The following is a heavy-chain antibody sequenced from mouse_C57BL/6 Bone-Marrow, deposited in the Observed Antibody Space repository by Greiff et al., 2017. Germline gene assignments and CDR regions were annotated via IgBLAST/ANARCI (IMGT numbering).Heavy chain of an antibody. Sequence: EVKLQESGTVLARPGASVKMSCKTSGYTFTSYWMHWVKQRPGQGLEWIGAIYPGNSDTSYNQKFKGKAKLTAVTSASTAYMELSSLTNEDSAVYYCTRNYGSSYVGGAMDYWGQGTSVTVSS. V-gene: IGHV1-5*01. J-gene: IGHJ4*01. CDR2: IYPGNSDT. CDR1: GYTFTSYW. D-gene: IGHD1-1*01. CDR3: TRNYGSSYVGGAMDY.